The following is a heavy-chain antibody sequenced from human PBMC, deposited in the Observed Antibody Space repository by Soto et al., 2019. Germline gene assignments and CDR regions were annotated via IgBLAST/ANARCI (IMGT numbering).Heavy chain of an antibody. CDR2: SDYTGST. CDR3: ARGVGATHFDY. CDR1: GGSISDFY. Sequence: SETLSLTCTVSGGSISDFYWTWIRQPPGEGLEWIGYSDYTGSTNYNPSLKNRITISVDTSKNQFSLKLRSVTAADTAVYYCARGVGATHFDYWGQGALVTVS. V-gene: IGHV4-59*01. J-gene: IGHJ4*02. D-gene: IGHD1-26*01.